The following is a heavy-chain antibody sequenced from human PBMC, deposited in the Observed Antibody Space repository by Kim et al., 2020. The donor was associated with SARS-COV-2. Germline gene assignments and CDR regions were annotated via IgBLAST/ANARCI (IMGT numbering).Heavy chain of an antibody. D-gene: IGHD2-8*01. J-gene: IGHJ6*03. Sequence: ASVKVSCKASGYTFTGYYMHWVRQAPGQGLEWMGWINPNSGGTNYAQKFQGRVTMTRDTSISTAYMELSRLRSDDTAVYYCARVIVYSTPRERGDYYYYMDVWGKGTTVTVSS. CDR3: ARVIVYSTPRERGDYYYYMDV. V-gene: IGHV1-2*02. CDR1: GYTFTGYY. CDR2: INPNSGGT.